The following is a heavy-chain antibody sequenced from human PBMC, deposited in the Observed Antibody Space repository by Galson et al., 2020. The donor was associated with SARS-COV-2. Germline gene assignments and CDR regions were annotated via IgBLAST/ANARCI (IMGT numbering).Heavy chain of an antibody. CDR1: GFSFTNAW. CDR3: TAFGYCSGGSCLDP. Sequence: GGSLRLSCAASGFSFTNAWMSWVRQAPGKGLEWVGRVKSESDGGTIEYAAPVKDRFTISRDDSKNTLYLQMDSLKTEDTAVYHCTAFGYCSGGSCLDPWGQGTLVTVSS. J-gene: IGHJ5*02. V-gene: IGHV3-15*01. D-gene: IGHD2-15*01. CDR2: VKSESDGGTI.